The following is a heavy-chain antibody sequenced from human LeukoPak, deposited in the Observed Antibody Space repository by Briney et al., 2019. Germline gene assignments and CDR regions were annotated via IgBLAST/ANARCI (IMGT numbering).Heavy chain of an antibody. Sequence: GASVKVSCKASGGTFSSYAISWVRQAPGQGLEWMGGIIPIFGTANYAQKFQGRVTITTDESTSTAYMELSSLRSEDTAVYYCARGSVFGSGRQIDYWGQGTLVTVSS. CDR2: IIPIFGTA. J-gene: IGHJ4*02. V-gene: IGHV1-69*05. CDR3: ARGSVFGSGRQIDY. CDR1: GGTFSSYA. D-gene: IGHD6-19*01.